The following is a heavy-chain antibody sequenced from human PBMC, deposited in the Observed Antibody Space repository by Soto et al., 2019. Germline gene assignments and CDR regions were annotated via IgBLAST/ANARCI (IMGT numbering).Heavy chain of an antibody. CDR1: GFTFSSYG. J-gene: IGHJ6*03. Sequence: GGSLRLSCAASGFTFSSYGMHWVRQAPGKGLEWVAVISYDGSNKYYADSVKGRFTISRDNSKNTLYLQMNSLRAEDTAVYYCAKDGTYSSSGYYYYYMDVWGKGTXVTVSS. CDR2: ISYDGSNK. CDR3: AKDGTYSSSGYYYYYMDV. V-gene: IGHV3-30*18. D-gene: IGHD6-6*01.